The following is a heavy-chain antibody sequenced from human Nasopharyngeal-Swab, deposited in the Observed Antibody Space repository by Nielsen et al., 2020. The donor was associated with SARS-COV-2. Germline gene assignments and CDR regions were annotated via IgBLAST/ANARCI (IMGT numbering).Heavy chain of an antibody. J-gene: IGHJ6*03. V-gene: IGHV4-34*01. CDR1: GVSFSGYH. CDR3: ARVNNGGGIVPASYSFFMDV. CDR2: ITRSGNT. Sequence: SETLSLTCSLNGVSFSGYHWGWIRQSPWQRLEWIGDITRSGNTNYNPALKSRVIMSVATSKDEFSLKLTSVTAADTAIYFCARVNNGGGIVPASYSFFMDVWGKGTSVAVSS. D-gene: IGHD2-2*01.